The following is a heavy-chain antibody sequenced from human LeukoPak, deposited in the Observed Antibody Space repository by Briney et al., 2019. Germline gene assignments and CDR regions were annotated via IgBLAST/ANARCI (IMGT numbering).Heavy chain of an antibody. CDR3: ARYYSSSWYGFEDY. V-gene: IGHV1-18*01. CDR1: GYTFTSYG. J-gene: IGHJ4*02. D-gene: IGHD6-13*01. CDR2: ISAYNGNT. Sequence: ASVKVSCKASGYTFTSYGISWVRQAPGQGLEWMGWISAYNGNTNYAQKLQGRVTMTTDTSTSTAYMELRSLRSDGTAVYYCARYYSSSWYGFEDYWGQGTLVTVSS.